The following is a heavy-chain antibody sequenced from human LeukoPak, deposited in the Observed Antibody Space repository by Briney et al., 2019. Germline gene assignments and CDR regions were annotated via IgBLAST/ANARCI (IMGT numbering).Heavy chain of an antibody. CDR2: INHSGST. J-gene: IGHJ4*02. CDR1: GGSFSGYY. Sequence: PSETLSLTCAVYGGSFSGYYWSWIRQPPGKGLEWIGEINHSGSTNYNPSLKSRVTISVDTSKNQFSLKLSSVTAADTAVYYCARGYSSGWYVKDYWGQGTLVTVSS. CDR3: ARGYSSGWYVKDY. V-gene: IGHV4-34*01. D-gene: IGHD6-19*01.